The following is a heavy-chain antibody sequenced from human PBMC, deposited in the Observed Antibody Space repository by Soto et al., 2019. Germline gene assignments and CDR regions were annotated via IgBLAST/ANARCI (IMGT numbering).Heavy chain of an antibody. V-gene: IGHV3-30*03. Sequence: QVQLVESGGGVVQPGRSLRLSCAASGFTFSSFGMHWVRQAPGKGLEWVAVISYDGSEKYHADSVKGRFTISGDNSKNTLYLQMNSLRAEDTAVYYCARKPETGTTVPFDYWGQGTLVTVSS. CDR1: GFTFSSFG. J-gene: IGHJ4*02. CDR2: ISYDGSEK. CDR3: ARKPETGTTVPFDY. D-gene: IGHD1-1*01.